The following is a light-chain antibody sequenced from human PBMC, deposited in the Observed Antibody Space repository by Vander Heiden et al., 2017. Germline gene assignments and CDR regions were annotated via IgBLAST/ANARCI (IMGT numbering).Light chain of an antibody. CDR1: SGSGSDNNA. V-gene: IGLV8-61*01. J-gene: IGLJ2*01. CDR3: VLYVGSGMV. CDR2: STN. Sequence: QTVVTQESSFSMSPGGPVPLTCGLTSGSGSDNNAPSWYQQTPGQAPRTLIYSTNTRSSGVPDRFSGSILGNKAALTITGDQADDDSDYYCVLYVGSGMVFGGGTKLTVL.